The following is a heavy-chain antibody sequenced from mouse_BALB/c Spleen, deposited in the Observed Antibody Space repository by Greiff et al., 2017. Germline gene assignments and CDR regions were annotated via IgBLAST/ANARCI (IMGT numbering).Heavy chain of an antibody. V-gene: IGHV2-9*02. CDR1: GFSLTSYG. Sequence: VMLVESGPGLVAPSQSLSITCTVSGFSLTSYGVHWVRQPPGKGLEWLGVIWAGGSTNYNSALMSRLSISKDNSKSQVFLKMNSLQTDDTAMYYCARDRKYGNYRYFDVWGAGTTVTVSS. CDR3: ARDRKYGNYRYFDV. D-gene: IGHD2-10*02. CDR2: IWAGGST. J-gene: IGHJ1*01.